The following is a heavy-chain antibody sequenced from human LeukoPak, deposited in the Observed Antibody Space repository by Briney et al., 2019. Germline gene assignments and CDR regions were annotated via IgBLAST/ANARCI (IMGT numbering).Heavy chain of an antibody. V-gene: IGHV3-21*01. CDR1: GFTFSSYS. D-gene: IGHD3-22*01. CDR3: ARVARDPYDSSGYPYYDAFDI. J-gene: IGHJ3*02. CDR2: ISSSSSYI. Sequence: KAGGSLRLSCAASGFTFSSYSMNWVRQAPGKGLEWVSSISSSSSYIYYADSVKGRFTISRDNAKNSLYLQMNSLRAEDTAVYYRARVARDPYDSSGYPYYDAFDIWGQGTMVTVSS.